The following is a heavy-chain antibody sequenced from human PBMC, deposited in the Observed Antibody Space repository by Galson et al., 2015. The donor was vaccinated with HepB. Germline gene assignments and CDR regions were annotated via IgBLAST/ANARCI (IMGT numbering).Heavy chain of an antibody. J-gene: IGHJ6*03. D-gene: IGHD3-16*02. CDR2: INTNTGNL. Sequence: SVKVSCKASGYTFSNYAMNWVRQAPGQGLEWVGWINTNTGNLTYAQGFTGRFVFSLDTSVSTAYLQISNLKAEDTAVYYCARDSSILYDYIWGNYRFLGPETYYYYYMDVWGEGTTVTVSS. CDR1: GYTFSNYA. V-gene: IGHV7-4-1*02. CDR3: ARDSSILYDYIWGNYRFLGPETYYYYYMDV.